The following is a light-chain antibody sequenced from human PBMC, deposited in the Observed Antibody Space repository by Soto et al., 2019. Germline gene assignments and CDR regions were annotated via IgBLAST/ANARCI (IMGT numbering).Light chain of an antibody. CDR3: QQYGSSPPIT. J-gene: IGKJ5*01. CDR1: QSVSSRS. Sequence: SVLTQSPCTLSLSPGRRSTLSCRASQSVSSRSLALYQQKPGQAPRLXLYGASSRATGIRDRFSGSGSGTDFTLTISRLEPEDFAVYYCQQYGSSPPITFGQGTRLEIK. CDR2: GAS. V-gene: IGKV3-20*01.